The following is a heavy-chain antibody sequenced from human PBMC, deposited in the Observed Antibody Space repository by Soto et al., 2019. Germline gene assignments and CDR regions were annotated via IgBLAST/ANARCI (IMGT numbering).Heavy chain of an antibody. V-gene: IGHV3-21*01. D-gene: IGHD3-3*01. Sequence: GKGLEWVSSISSSSSYIYYADSVKGRFTISRDNAKNSLYLQMNSLRAEDTAVFFQAKDSISDFRAVSAFLLNRSSDL. CDR3: AKDSISDFRAVSAFLLNRSSDL. J-gene: IGHJ2*01. CDR2: ISSSSSYI.